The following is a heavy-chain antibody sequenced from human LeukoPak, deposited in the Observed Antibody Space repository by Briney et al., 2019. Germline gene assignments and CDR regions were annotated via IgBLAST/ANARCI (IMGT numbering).Heavy chain of an antibody. CDR1: GYTFTDYN. CDR2: IDPNRGGT. D-gene: IGHD2-15*01. CDR3: ARDWDQLVPSKGGPPRYFYFMDV. V-gene: IGHV1-2*07. Sequence: ASVKVSCKTSGYTFTDYNMHWVRQAPGRGPEWMGWIDPNRGGTNYAHRFQDRVTITRDTSISTVYMELNNLRSDDTAVYYCARDWDQLVPSKGGPPRYFYFMDVWGKGTSVIVSS. J-gene: IGHJ6*03.